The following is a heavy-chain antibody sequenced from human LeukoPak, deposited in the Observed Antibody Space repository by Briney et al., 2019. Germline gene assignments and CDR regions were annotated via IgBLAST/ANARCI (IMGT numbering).Heavy chain of an antibody. J-gene: IGHJ4*02. CDR3: VGGSGY. D-gene: IGHD5-12*01. Sequence: GGSLRLSCVASGFTSSSYWMNWVRQAPGKGLEWVANIKQDGSEKYYVDSVKGRFTISRDNAKNSLYLQMNSLRAEDTAIYYCVGGSGYWGQGTLVTVSS. CDR1: GFTSSSYW. CDR2: IKQDGSEK. V-gene: IGHV3-7*01.